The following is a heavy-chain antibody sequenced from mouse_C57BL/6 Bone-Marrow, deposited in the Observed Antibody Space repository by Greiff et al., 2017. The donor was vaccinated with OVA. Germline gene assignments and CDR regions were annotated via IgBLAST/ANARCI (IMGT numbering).Heavy chain of an antibody. J-gene: IGHJ2*01. Sequence: QVQLQQSGAELVKPGASVKISCKASGYAFSSYWMNWVKQRPGTGLEWIGQIYPGDGDTNYNGKFKGKATLTADKSSSTACMQLSSLTYEDSAVYFCARGVYYGTDYWGQGTTLTVSS. CDR3: ARGVYYGTDY. D-gene: IGHD1-1*01. CDR2: IYPGDGDT. V-gene: IGHV1-80*01. CDR1: GYAFSSYW.